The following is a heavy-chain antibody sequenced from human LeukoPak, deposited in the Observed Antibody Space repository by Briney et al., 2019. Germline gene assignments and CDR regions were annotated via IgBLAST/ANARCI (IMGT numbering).Heavy chain of an antibody. CDR3: AADYYDSSGYHSAAFDY. D-gene: IGHD3-22*01. Sequence: SETLSLTCAVYGGSFSGYYWSWIRQPPGKGLEWIGEINHSGSTNYSPSLKSRVTISVDTSKNQFSLKLSSVTAADTAVYYCAADYYDSSGYHSAAFDYWGQGTLVTVSS. CDR2: INHSGST. J-gene: IGHJ4*02. V-gene: IGHV4-34*01. CDR1: GGSFSGYY.